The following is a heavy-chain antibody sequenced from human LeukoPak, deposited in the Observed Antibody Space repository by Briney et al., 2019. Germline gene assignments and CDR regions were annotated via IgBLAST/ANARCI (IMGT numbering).Heavy chain of an antibody. V-gene: IGHV4-34*01. CDR2: INHSGST. D-gene: IGHD5-18*01. J-gene: IGHJ3*02. CDR3: ARGGYGAGAFDI. CDR1: GGSFSGYY. Sequence: SETLSLTCAVYGGSFSGYYWSWIRQPPGKGLEWIGEINHSGSTNYNPSLKSRVTISVDTSKNQFSLKLSSVTAADTAVYYCARGGYGAGAFDIWGQGTMVTVSS.